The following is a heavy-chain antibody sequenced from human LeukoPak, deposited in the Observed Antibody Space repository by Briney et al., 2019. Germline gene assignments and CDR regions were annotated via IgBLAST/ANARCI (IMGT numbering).Heavy chain of an antibody. CDR1: GFTFSSHG. CDR2: IWYDGSKR. CDR3: AKDLIYFVTAEPRLDY. Sequence: PGGSLRLSCAASGFTFSSHGMHWVRQAPGKGLEWVAVIWYDGSKRYYADSVKGRFTISRDDSKNTLYLQMNSLRDEDTAVYYCAKDLIYFVTAEPRLDYWGQGTLVTVSS. V-gene: IGHV3-33*06. J-gene: IGHJ4*02. D-gene: IGHD1-14*01.